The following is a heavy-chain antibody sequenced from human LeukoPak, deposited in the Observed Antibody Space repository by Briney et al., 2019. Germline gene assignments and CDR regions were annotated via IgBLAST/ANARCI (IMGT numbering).Heavy chain of an antibody. CDR1: GFTFSSYS. CDR2: ISSSSSYI. Sequence: RGSLRLSCAASGFTFSSYSMNWVRQAPGKGLEWVSSISSSSSYIYYADSVKGRFTISRDNAKNSLYLQMNSLRAEDTAVYYCARDLSRRGMDVWGKGTTVTVSS. CDR3: ARDLSRRGMDV. J-gene: IGHJ6*04. V-gene: IGHV3-21*01.